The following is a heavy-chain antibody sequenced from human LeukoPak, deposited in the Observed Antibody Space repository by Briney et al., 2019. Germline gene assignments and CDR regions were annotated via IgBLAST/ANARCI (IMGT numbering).Heavy chain of an antibody. D-gene: IGHD3-22*01. CDR3: ARQEARDYYYEGLDF. Sequence: GGSLRLSCAASGFTFSSYAMHWVRQAPGKGLEWVALISYNGGRKEYADSVKGRFTIDRDNSMNTVYLQMNGLRPDDTAIYFCARQEARDYYYEGLDFWGQGNLVTVSS. V-gene: IGHV3-30*19. J-gene: IGHJ4*02. CDR1: GFTFSSYA. CDR2: ISYNGGRK.